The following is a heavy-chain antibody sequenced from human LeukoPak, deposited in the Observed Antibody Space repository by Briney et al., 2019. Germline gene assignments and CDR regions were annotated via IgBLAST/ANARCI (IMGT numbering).Heavy chain of an antibody. Sequence: SVKVSCKVSGYTLTELSMHWVRQAPGKGLEWMGGFDPEDGETIYAQKFQGRVTMTEDTSTDTAYMEVSSLRSEDTAVYYCATETGLEEWPLVFDYWGQGTLVTVSS. J-gene: IGHJ4*02. D-gene: IGHD3-3*01. V-gene: IGHV1-24*01. CDR1: GYTLTELS. CDR2: FDPEDGET. CDR3: ATETGLEEWPLVFDY.